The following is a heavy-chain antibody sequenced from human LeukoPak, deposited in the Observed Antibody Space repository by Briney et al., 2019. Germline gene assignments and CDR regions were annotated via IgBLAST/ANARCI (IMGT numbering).Heavy chain of an antibody. CDR1: GDSVSRNNLA. Sequence: SQTLSLTCAISGDSVSRNNLAWNWIRQSPSRGLEWLGRTYYRSRWYTEYALSVKSRITIIPDTSKNQLSLQMNSVTPEDTAVYYCARGRDVAVVPAADFDYWGQGTLVTVSS. CDR2: TYYRSRWYT. V-gene: IGHV6-1*01. J-gene: IGHJ4*02. D-gene: IGHD2-2*01. CDR3: ARGRDVAVVPAADFDY.